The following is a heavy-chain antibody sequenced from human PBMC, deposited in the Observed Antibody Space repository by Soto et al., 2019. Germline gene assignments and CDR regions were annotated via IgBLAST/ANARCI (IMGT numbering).Heavy chain of an antibody. D-gene: IGHD6-6*01. CDR3: ARPAAPRYPVY. J-gene: IGHJ4*02. Sequence: SETLSLTCTVSGDSANRGSYYWSWIRQPPGKGLEWIGYVYYSGSTNYNPSLKSRVAISIDTSKNQFSLKLSSVTAADTAVYYCARPAAPRYPVYWGQAALVTVSS. CDR1: GDSANRGSYY. CDR2: VYYSGST. V-gene: IGHV4-61*01.